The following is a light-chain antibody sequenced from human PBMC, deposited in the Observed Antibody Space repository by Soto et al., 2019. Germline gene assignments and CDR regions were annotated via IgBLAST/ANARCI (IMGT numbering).Light chain of an antibody. CDR1: QDIAIY. CDR2: DAS. Sequence: IQLTQSPSSLSASVGDRVTITCRASQDIAIYLTWYQQKPGEAPKLLIYDASTLYGGVPSRFSGSGSGTDFALTITSLQPDDFATYYCQQLRMYPSTFGGGTKVDIK. J-gene: IGKJ4*01. CDR3: QQLRMYPST. V-gene: IGKV1-9*01.